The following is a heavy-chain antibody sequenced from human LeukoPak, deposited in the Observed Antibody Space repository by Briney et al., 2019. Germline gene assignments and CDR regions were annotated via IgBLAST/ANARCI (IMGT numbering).Heavy chain of an antibody. CDR1: GGSVNSYY. D-gene: IGHD3-9*01. Sequence: SETLSLTCSVSGGSVNSYYWSWIRQSPGKGLEWIGYIYYSGSTNYNPSLKSRVTISVDTSKNQFSLKLSSVTAADTAVYYCARRVWLQPFDYWGQGTLVTVSS. CDR3: ARRVWLQPFDY. CDR2: IYYSGST. J-gene: IGHJ4*02. V-gene: IGHV4-59*08.